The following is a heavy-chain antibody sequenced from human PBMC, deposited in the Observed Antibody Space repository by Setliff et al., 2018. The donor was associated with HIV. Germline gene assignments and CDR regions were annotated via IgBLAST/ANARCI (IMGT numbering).Heavy chain of an antibody. Sequence: SVKVSCKTSGVSFSSYAISWVRQAPGQGLEWMGGIISMFGATNYAQKFQGRVTITADESTNTAYVELSSLRSEDTAVYYCARDPFPSTNYYDSSMYPFAQFFQHWGQGTPVTVSS. D-gene: IGHD3-22*01. CDR3: ARDPFPSTNYYDSSMYPFAQFFQH. CDR2: IISMFGAT. CDR1: GVSFSSYA. J-gene: IGHJ1*01. V-gene: IGHV1-69*13.